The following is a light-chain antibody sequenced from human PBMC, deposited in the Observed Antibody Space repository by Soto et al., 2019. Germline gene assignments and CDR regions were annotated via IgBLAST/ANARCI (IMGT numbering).Light chain of an antibody. Sequence: QSALTQPASVSGSPGQSITISCTGTSSDVGSYNRVSWYQQPPGTAPKLMIYEVSNRPSGVPDRFSGSKSGNTASLTISGLQAEDEADYYCSSYTTSSFYVFGTGTKLTVL. CDR1: SSDVGSYNR. J-gene: IGLJ1*01. CDR3: SSYTTSSFYV. CDR2: EVS. V-gene: IGLV2-18*02.